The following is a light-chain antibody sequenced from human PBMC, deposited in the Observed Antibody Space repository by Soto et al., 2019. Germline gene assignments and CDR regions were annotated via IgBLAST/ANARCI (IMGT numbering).Light chain of an antibody. J-gene: IGKJ3*01. CDR2: AAS. V-gene: IGKV3-15*01. CDR3: QRYNNWPFT. Sequence: IVMTQSPATLSVSPGERATLSCRASQSVSSSLAWYQQKPGQAPRLLVYAASTRATGIPARFSGSGSGTEFTLTISSLQSEDFAVYYCQRYNNWPFTFGPGTKVDIK. CDR1: QSVSSS.